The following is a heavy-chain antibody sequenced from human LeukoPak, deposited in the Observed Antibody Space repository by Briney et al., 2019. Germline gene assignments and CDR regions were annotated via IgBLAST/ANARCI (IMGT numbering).Heavy chain of an antibody. V-gene: IGHV3-11*01. CDR2: ISSSGSTI. D-gene: IGHD3-10*01. J-gene: IGHJ6*02. Sequence: PGGSLRLPCAASGFTFSDYYMSWIRQAPGKGLEWVSYISSSGSTIYYADSVKGRFTISRDNAKNSLYLQMNSLRAEDTAVYYCARDGPPNFDATMVLYYYYGMDVWGQGTTVTVSS. CDR1: GFTFSDYY. CDR3: ARDGPPNFDATMVLYYYYGMDV.